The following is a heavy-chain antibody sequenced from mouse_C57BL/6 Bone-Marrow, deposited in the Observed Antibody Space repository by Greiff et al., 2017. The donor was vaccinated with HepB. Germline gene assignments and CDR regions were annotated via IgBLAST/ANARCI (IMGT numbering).Heavy chain of an antibody. CDR3: ARFTTVVPYYFDY. J-gene: IGHJ2*01. D-gene: IGHD1-1*01. CDR2: IDPSDSET. CDR1: GYTFTSYW. Sequence: QVQLQQPGAELVRPGSSVKLSCKASGYTFTSYWMHWVKQRPIQGLEWIGNIDPSDSETHYNQKFKDKATLTVYKSSSTAYMQLSSLTSEDSAVYYCARFTTVVPYYFDYWGQGTTLTVSS. V-gene: IGHV1-52*01.